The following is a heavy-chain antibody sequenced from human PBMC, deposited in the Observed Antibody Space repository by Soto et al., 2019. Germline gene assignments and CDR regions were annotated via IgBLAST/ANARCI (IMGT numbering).Heavy chain of an antibody. V-gene: IGHV3-23*01. D-gene: IGHD3-9*01. J-gene: IGHJ4*02. CDR1: GFTFSSYA. Sequence: GGSLRLSCAASGFTFSSYAMSWVRQAPGKGLEWVSAISGSGGSTYYADSVKGRFTISRDNSKNTLYLQMNSLRAEDTAVYYCAKDNNYDILTGYYLHWGQGTLDTVSS. CDR3: AKDNNYDILTGYYLH. CDR2: ISGSGGST.